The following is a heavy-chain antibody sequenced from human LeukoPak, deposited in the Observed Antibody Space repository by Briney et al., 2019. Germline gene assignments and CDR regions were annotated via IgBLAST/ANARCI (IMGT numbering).Heavy chain of an antibody. J-gene: IGHJ4*03. Sequence: GGSLRLSCAASGFTFSNAWMSWVRQAPGKGLEWVGRIKSKTDGGTTDYAAPVKGRFTISRDDSKNTLYLQMNSLKTEETAVYYWTTGEVQTKGYYHHRGQGTLGTVSS. D-gene: IGHD3-22*01. CDR3: TTGEVQTKGYYHH. V-gene: IGHV3-15*01. CDR1: GFTFSNAW. CDR2: IKSKTDGGTT.